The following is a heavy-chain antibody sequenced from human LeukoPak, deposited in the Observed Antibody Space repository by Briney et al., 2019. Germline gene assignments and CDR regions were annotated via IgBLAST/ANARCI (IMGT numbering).Heavy chain of an antibody. J-gene: IGHJ4*02. CDR3: ARDSSGYYGHYFDY. CDR2: ISSSSSYI. D-gene: IGHD3-22*01. Sequence: GGSLRLSCAASGFTFSSYAMTWARQAPGKGLEWVSSISSSSSYIYYADSVKGRFTISRDNAKNSLYLQMNSLRAEDTSVYYCARDSSGYYGHYFDYWGQGTLVTVSS. CDR1: GFTFSSYA. V-gene: IGHV3-21*01.